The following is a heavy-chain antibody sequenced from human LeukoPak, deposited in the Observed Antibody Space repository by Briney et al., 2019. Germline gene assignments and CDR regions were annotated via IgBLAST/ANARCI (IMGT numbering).Heavy chain of an antibody. Sequence: SVKVSCKASGYTFTTYGISWVRQAPGQGLEWMGGIIPIFGTANYAQKFQGRATITADESTSTAYMELSSLRSEDTAVYYCARGVRDGYNPYYFDYWGQGTLVTVSS. V-gene: IGHV1-69*13. J-gene: IGHJ4*02. D-gene: IGHD5-24*01. CDR2: IIPIFGTA. CDR1: GYTFTTYG. CDR3: ARGVRDGYNPYYFDY.